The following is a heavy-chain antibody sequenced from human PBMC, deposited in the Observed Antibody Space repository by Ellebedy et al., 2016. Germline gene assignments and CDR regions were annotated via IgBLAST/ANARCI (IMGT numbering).Heavy chain of an antibody. Sequence: GSLRLSCTVSGGSISSYYWSWIRQPPGKGLEWIGYIYYSGSTNYNPSLKSRVTISVDTSKNQFSLKLSSVTAADTAVYYCAGASGYYYEVRWFDPWGQGTLVTVSS. CDR2: IYYSGST. J-gene: IGHJ5*02. CDR1: GGSISSYY. D-gene: IGHD3-22*01. V-gene: IGHV4-59*01. CDR3: AGASGYYYEVRWFDP.